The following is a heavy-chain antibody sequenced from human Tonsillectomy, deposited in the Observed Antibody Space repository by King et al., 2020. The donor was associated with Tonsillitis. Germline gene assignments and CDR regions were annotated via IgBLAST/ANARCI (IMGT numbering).Heavy chain of an antibody. CDR3: ARGFSLVSDDAFDI. CDR2: IRHIGST. V-gene: IGHV4-34*01. CDR1: GGSFSGYY. D-gene: IGHD3-16*01. Sequence: HVQLQQWGAGLLKPSETLSLTCAVYGGSFSGYYWNWIRQPPGKGLAWIGEIRHIGSTNYNPSLKSRVTISVDTSKNQFSLKLSSVTAADTAVYYCARGFSLVSDDAFDIWGQGTMVTVSS. J-gene: IGHJ3*02.